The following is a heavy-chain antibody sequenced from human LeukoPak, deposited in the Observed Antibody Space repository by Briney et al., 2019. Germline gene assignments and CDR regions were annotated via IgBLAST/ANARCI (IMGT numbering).Heavy chain of an antibody. CDR3: ARPASPGETYRELDY. V-gene: IGHV3-33*01. Sequence: PGGSLRLSCAASGFTSSSYGMHWVRQAPGKGLEWVAVIWYDGSNKYYADSVKGRFTISRDNSKNTLYLQMNSLRAEDTAVYYCARPASPGETYRELDYWGQGTLVTVSS. D-gene: IGHD3-16*01. J-gene: IGHJ4*02. CDR2: IWYDGSNK. CDR1: GFTSSSYG.